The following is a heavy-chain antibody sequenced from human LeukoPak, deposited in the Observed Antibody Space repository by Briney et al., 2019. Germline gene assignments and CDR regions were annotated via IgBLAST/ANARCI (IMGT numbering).Heavy chain of an antibody. J-gene: IGHJ6*02. V-gene: IGHV3-53*01. CDR2: IYSGGGA. CDR1: GFTVSSNY. Sequence: GSLRLSCAASGFTVSSNYMSWVRQAPGKGREWVLVIYSGGGAFYADSVKGRFTVSRDNSKNTLCLQMNSLRAEDTAVYYCARASYYYYYGMDVWGQGTTVTVSS. CDR3: ARASYYYYYGMDV.